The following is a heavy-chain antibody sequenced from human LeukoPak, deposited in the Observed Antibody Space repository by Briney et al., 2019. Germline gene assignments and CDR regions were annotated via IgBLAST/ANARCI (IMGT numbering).Heavy chain of an antibody. CDR3: ARASLKYYDILTGYYNGGYYYGMDV. J-gene: IGHJ6*02. D-gene: IGHD3-9*01. CDR1: GGSISSYY. Sequence: SETLSLTCTVSGGSISSYYWSWLRQPPGKGLEWIGYIYYSGSTNYNPSLKSRVTISVDTSKNQFSLKLSSVTAADTAVYYCARASLKYYDILTGYYNGGYYYGMDVWGQGTTVTVSS. V-gene: IGHV4-59*01. CDR2: IYYSGST.